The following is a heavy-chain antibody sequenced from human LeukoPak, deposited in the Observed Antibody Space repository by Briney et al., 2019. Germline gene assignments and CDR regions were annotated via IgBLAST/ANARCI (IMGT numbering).Heavy chain of an antibody. CDR1: GGSVSSGSYY. CDR3: ARDVKYCSGGSCYSDSDY. J-gene: IGHJ4*02. Sequence: PSETLSLTCTVSGGSVSSGSYYWSWIRQPPGKGLEWIGYIYYSGSTNYNPSLKSRVTISVDTSKNQFSLKLSSVTAADTAVYYCARDVKYCSGGSCYSDSDYWGQGTLVTVSS. V-gene: IGHV4-61*01. D-gene: IGHD2-15*01. CDR2: IYYSGST.